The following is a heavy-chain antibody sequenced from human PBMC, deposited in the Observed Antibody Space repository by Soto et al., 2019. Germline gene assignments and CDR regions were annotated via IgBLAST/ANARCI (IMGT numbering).Heavy chain of an antibody. CDR2: INSDGGTT. D-gene: IGHD3-16*01. V-gene: IGHV3-74*01. CDR1: GFTFSNYW. CDR3: ARVGNGEYVFYY. Sequence: EVQLVESGGGLVQPGGSLRLSCAASGFTFSNYWMHWVRQAPGKGLVWVSRINSDGGTTSYADSVKGRFTISRDNAKNTLYLQMNGLRAEDTAVYYCARVGNGEYVFYYWGQRTLVTVSS. J-gene: IGHJ4*02.